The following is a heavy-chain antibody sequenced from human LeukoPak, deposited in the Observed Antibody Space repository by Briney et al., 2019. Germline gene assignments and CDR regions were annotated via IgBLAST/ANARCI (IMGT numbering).Heavy chain of an antibody. CDR3: AKGGRNYDFWSGYLVGVD. J-gene: IGHJ4*02. V-gene: IGHV3-30*18. CDR1: GFTFSSYG. D-gene: IGHD3-3*01. Sequence: GGSLRLSCAASGFTFSSYGMHWVRQAPGKGLEWVAVISYDGSSKYYADSVKGRFTISRDNSKNTLYLQMNSLRAEDTAVYYCAKGGRNYDFWSGYLVGVDWGQGTLVTVSS. CDR2: ISYDGSSK.